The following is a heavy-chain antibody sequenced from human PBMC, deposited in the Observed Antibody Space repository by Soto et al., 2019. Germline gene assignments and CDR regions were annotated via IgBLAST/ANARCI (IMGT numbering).Heavy chain of an antibody. D-gene: IGHD5-18*01. V-gene: IGHV1-46*01. CDR3: ARDNGDTASDNWFDP. Sequence: ASVKVSCKASGYTFTSYYMHWVRQAPGQGLEWMGIINPSGGSTSYAQKFQGRVTMTRDTSTSTVYMELSSLRSEDTAVYYCARDNGDTASDNWFDPLGQGTRVTVAS. CDR2: INPSGGST. CDR1: GYTFTSYY. J-gene: IGHJ5*02.